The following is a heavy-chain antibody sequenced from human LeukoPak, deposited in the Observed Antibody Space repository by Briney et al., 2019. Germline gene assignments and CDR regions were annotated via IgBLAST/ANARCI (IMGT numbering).Heavy chain of an antibody. D-gene: IGHD5-18*01. Sequence: SGGSLRLSCEGSGFTFSNYAMSWVRQAPGKGPEWVSGISASGSRTHYADSVKGRFTISRDNAKNSLYLQMNSLRAEDTAVYYCAQIYTYGSSQFDYWGQGTLVTVSS. CDR1: GFTFSNYA. CDR3: AQIYTYGSSQFDY. CDR2: ISASGSRT. J-gene: IGHJ4*02. V-gene: IGHV3-23*01.